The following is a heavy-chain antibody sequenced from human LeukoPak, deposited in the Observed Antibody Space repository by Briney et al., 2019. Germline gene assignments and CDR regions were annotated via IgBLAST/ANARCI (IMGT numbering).Heavy chain of an antibody. CDR2: ISSSSSYI. CDR3: AREEAVAGIDY. J-gene: IGHJ4*02. Sequence: GGSLRLFCAASGFTFSSYSMNWVRQAPGKGLEWVSSISSSSSYIYYADSVKGRFTISRDNAKNSLYLQMNSLRAEDTAVYYCAREEAVAGIDYWGQGTLVTVSS. D-gene: IGHD6-19*01. CDR1: GFTFSSYS. V-gene: IGHV3-21*01.